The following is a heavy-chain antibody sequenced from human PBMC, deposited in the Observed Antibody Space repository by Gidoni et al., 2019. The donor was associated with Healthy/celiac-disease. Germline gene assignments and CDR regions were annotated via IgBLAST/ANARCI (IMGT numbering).Heavy chain of an antibody. CDR3: ARLRDVYFGY. CDR2: IYYRGGT. D-gene: IGHD3-10*02. CDR1: GGSISSSSYY. J-gene: IGHJ4*02. V-gene: IGHV4-39*01. Sequence: QLQLQESGPGLVKPSETLSLTCTVPGGSISSSSYYWGWIRQPPGTGLGWIGSIYYRGGTYYNPSLKSRVTMSVDTSKNQFSLKLGSVTAADTAVYYCARLRDVYFGYWGQGTLVTVSS.